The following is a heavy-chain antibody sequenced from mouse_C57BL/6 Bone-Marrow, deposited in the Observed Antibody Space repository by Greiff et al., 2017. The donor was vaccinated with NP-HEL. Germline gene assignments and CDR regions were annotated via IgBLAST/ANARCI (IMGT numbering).Heavy chain of an antibody. Sequence: EVQVVESGGGLVQPKGSLKLSCAASGFSFNTYAMNWVRQAPGKGLEWVARIRSKSNNYATYYADSVKDRFTISRDDSESMLYLQMNNLKTEDTAMYYCVRRTSPLIYYGYDGDYWGQGTTLTVSS. CDR1: GFSFNTYA. D-gene: IGHD2-2*01. CDR2: IRSKSNNYAT. J-gene: IGHJ2*01. CDR3: VRRTSPLIYYGYDGDY. V-gene: IGHV10-1*01.